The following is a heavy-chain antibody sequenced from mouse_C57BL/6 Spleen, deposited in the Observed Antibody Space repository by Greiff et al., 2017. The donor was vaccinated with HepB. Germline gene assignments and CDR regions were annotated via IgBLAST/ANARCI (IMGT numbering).Heavy chain of an antibody. Sequence: VQLQQPGAELVKPGASVKLSCKASGYTFTSYWMHWVKQRPGQGLEWIGMIHPNSGSTNYNEKFKSKATLTVDKSSSTAYMQLSSLTSEDSAVYYCARSDGYYVHFDVWGTGTTVTVSS. CDR2: IHPNSGST. V-gene: IGHV1-64*01. J-gene: IGHJ1*03. D-gene: IGHD2-3*01. CDR1: GYTFTSYW. CDR3: ARSDGYYVHFDV.